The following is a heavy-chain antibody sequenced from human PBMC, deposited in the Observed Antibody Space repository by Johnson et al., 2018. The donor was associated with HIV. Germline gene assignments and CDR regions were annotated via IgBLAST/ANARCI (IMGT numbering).Heavy chain of an antibody. CDR2: ISYDGSNK. D-gene: IGHD1-26*01. CDR3: AKDVGGWELVLDAFDI. CDR1: GFTFSSYG. V-gene: IGHV3-30*18. J-gene: IGHJ3*02. Sequence: QVQLVESGGGVVQPGRSLRLSCAASGFTFSSYGMHWVRQAPGKGLEWVAVISYDGSNKYYADSVKGRFTISRDNSKNTLYLQMNSLRAVDTAVYYCAKDVGGWELVLDAFDIWGQGTMVTVSS.